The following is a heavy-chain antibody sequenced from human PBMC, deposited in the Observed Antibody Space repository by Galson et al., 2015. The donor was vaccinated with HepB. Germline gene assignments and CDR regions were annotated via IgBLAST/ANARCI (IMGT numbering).Heavy chain of an antibody. CDR1: GFSLSTSGVG. Sequence: PALVKPTQTLTLTCTFSGFSLSTSGVGVGWIRQPPGKALEWLALIYWDDDKRYSPSLKSRLTITKDTSKNQVVLTMTNMDPVDTATYYCAHTLHTNWGFSDYFDYWGQGTLVTVSS. D-gene: IGHD7-27*01. V-gene: IGHV2-5*02. J-gene: IGHJ4*02. CDR3: AHTLHTNWGFSDYFDY. CDR2: IYWDDDK.